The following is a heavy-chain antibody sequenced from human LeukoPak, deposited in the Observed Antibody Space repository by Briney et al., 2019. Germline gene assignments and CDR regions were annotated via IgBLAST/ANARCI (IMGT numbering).Heavy chain of an antibody. CDR2: IRWNKGSI. J-gene: IGHJ3*02. V-gene: IGHV3-9*03. CDR1: GFTFDDYA. Sequence: PRLSGAASGFTFDDYAMHWVRQAPGKGLGWVSGIRWNKGSISYAGSVKGRFTISRDNAKNSLYLQMDSLGAEDMAWYYFAKAGSSWTKGSDAIDIWGKGTMVTVSS. D-gene: IGHD6-13*01. CDR3: AKAGSSWTKGSDAIDI.